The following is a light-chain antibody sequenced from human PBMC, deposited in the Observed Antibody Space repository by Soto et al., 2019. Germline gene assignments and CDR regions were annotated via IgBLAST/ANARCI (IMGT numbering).Light chain of an antibody. CDR1: QSVFYSSNSKNY. V-gene: IGKV4-1*01. CDR2: WAS. Sequence: DIVMTQSPDSLAVSLGERATINCKSSQSVFYSSNSKNYLAWYQQKPGQPPKLLIYWASTRESGVPGRFSGSGSGTDFTLTISSLQAEDVAVYFCQQYFSSPPTFGGGTKVEIK. J-gene: IGKJ4*01. CDR3: QQYFSSPPT.